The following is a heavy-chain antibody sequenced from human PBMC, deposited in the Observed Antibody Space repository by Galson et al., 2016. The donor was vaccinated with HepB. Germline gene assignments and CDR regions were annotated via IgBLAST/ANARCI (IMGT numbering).Heavy chain of an antibody. D-gene: IGHD3-16*01. CDR1: GFAFSNYA. Sequence: SLRLSCAASGFAFSNYAMNWVRQTPGKGLEWVSAFSGNGPFSYYAGSVEGRFTISRDDSKNTLYLQMGSLRVEDSATYFCAKSLAPSHSTVGHYYVYGLDVWGQGTTVTVSS. CDR2: FSGNGPFS. V-gene: IGHV3-23*01. CDR3: AKSLAPSHSTVGHYYVYGLDV. J-gene: IGHJ6*02.